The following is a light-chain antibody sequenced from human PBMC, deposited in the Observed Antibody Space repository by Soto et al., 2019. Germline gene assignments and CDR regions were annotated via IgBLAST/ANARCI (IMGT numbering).Light chain of an antibody. CDR2: DVR. J-gene: IGLJ1*01. V-gene: IGLV2-14*01. CDR3: SSYTSSSTLVV. CDR1: SSDVGGYNY. Sequence: QSALTQPASVSGSPGQSITISCTGTSSDVGGYNYVSWYQQHPGKAPKLMIYDVRNRPSGVSNRFSGSKSGNTASLTISGLQAEDEADYYCSSYTSSSTLVVFGTGTKVTVL.